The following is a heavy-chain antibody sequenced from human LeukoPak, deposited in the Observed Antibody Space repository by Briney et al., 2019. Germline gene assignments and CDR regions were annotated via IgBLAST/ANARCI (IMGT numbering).Heavy chain of an antibody. CDR2: ISPSGDIT. Sequence: GGSLRLSCAASGFIFSSHGMNWVRQAPGKGLEWVSGISPSGDITYYADSVKGRFTISRDNSKNTVYLQMDSLRFEDAAVYYCAKGGYSYGRFDYWGQGTLVTVSS. CDR3: AKGGYSYGRFDY. J-gene: IGHJ4*02. V-gene: IGHV3-23*01. CDR1: GFIFSSHG. D-gene: IGHD5-18*01.